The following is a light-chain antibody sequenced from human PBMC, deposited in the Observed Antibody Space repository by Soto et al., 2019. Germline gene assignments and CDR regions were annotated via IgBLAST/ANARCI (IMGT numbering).Light chain of an antibody. CDR3: SSYSSSSTLV. J-gene: IGLJ2*01. CDR2: EVN. CDR1: SSDVGGYNY. Sequence: QSALTQPASVSGSLGQSITISCTGTSSDVGGYNYVSWNQQYPGTAPRLIIYEVNSRPSGVSDRFSGSKSGNTASLTISGLQAEDEADYYCSSYSSSSTLVFGGGTKLTVL. V-gene: IGLV2-14*01.